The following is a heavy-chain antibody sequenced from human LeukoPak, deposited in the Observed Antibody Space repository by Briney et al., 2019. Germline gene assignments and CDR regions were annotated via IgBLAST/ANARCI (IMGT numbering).Heavy chain of an antibody. CDR1: GFTFSSYA. D-gene: IGHD3-22*01. V-gene: IGHV3-23*01. Sequence: PGGSLRLSCAASGFTFSSYAMSWVRQAPGKGLEGVSAISGSGGGTYYADAVKGRFTSSSDNSKNTLYLQVNSLRAEDTAVYYCAKDGYYYDSSGYHDAFDIWGQGTMVTVSS. J-gene: IGHJ3*02. CDR2: ISGSGGGT. CDR3: AKDGYYYDSSGYHDAFDI.